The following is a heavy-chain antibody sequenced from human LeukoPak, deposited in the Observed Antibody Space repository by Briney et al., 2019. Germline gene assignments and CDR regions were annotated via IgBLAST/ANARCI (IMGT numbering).Heavy chain of an antibody. CDR2: ISGSGGST. J-gene: IGHJ4*02. CDR3: AKGGAARPKIL. V-gene: IGHV3-23*01. D-gene: IGHD6-6*01. CDR1: GFTFSSHG. Sequence: GGTLRLSCAASGFTFSSHGMNWVRQAPGKGLEWVSAISGSGGSTYYADSVKGGFTISRDNSKNPLYLQMNSLRAEDTAVYYCAKGGAARPKILWGQGTLVTVSS.